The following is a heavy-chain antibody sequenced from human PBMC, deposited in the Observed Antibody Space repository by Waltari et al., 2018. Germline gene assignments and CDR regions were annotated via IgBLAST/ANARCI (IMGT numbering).Heavy chain of an antibody. CDR2: ISGSGGST. J-gene: IGHJ4*02. D-gene: IGHD3-22*01. Sequence: EVQLLESGGGLVQPGGSLRLSCAASGFPFSSYAMRWVPQAPGKGLEWVSAISGSGGSTYYADSVKGRFTISRDNSKNTLYLQMNSLRAEDTAVYYCAKDPTRRVVVLSDYWGQGTLVTVSS. CDR3: AKDPTRRVVVLSDY. V-gene: IGHV3-23*01. CDR1: GFPFSSYA.